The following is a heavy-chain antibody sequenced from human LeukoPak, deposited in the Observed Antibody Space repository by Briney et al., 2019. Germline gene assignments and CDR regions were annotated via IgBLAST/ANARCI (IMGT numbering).Heavy chain of an antibody. CDR3: AKDALGGVFLDY. D-gene: IGHD3-16*01. CDR2: ISYDGSDK. V-gene: IGHV3-30*18. CDR1: GFTFSSYG. Sequence: GGSLRLSCAASGFTFSSYGMHWVRQAPGKGLEWVAVISYDGSDKYYAGSVKGRFTIARDNSKNTLYLQMNSLRAEDTAVYYCAKDALGGVFLDYWGQGTLVTVSS. J-gene: IGHJ4*02.